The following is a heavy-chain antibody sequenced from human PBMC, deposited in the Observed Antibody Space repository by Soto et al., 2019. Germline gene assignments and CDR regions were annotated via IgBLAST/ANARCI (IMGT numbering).Heavy chain of an antibody. CDR3: AREIGYSYGPFDY. CDR2: ISSSGSTI. V-gene: IGHV3-11*01. D-gene: IGHD5-18*01. Sequence: QVQLGESGGGLGKPGGSLRLSCAVSGFTISDYYMSWIHQAPGKGLEWVSYISSSGSTIYYADSVKGRFTISRDNAKNSLYLQMNSLRAEDTAVYYCAREIGYSYGPFDYWGQGTLVTVSS. J-gene: IGHJ4*02. CDR1: GFTISDYY.